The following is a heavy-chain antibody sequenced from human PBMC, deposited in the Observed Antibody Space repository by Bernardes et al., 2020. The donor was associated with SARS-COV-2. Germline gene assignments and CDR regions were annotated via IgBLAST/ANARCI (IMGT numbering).Heavy chain of an antibody. CDR2: IYPGDSDT. Sequence: ESLKISYKGSVYSFTSYWIGWVRPMPGKGLEWMGIIYPGDSDTRYSPSFQGQVTISADKSISTAYLQWSSLKASDTAMYYCARHLTYSSSWPTFDYWGQGTLVTVSS. CDR1: VYSFTSYW. D-gene: IGHD6-13*01. V-gene: IGHV5-51*01. CDR3: ARHLTYSSSWPTFDY. J-gene: IGHJ4*02.